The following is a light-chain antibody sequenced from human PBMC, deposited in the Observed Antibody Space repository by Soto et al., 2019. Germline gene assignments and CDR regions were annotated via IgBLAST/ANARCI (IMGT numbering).Light chain of an antibody. J-gene: IGKJ5*01. V-gene: IGKV1-5*03. CDR2: RAS. CDR3: QQFSNYPHV. CDR1: QSINMW. Sequence: DIQMTQSPSTLSASEGDRVTITCRASQSINMWLAWYQQKPGKAPKLLIYRASSLESGVPSRFSGSGSGTDFTLTISSLQPEDFATYYCQQFSNYPHVFGQGTRLEIK.